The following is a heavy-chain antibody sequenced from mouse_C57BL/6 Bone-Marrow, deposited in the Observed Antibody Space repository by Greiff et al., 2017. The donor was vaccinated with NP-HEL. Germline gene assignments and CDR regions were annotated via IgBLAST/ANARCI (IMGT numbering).Heavy chain of an antibody. Sequence: VQLQQSGPVLVKPGASVKMSCKASGYTFTDYYMNWVKQSHGKSLEWIGVINPYNGGTSYNQKFKGKATLTVDKSSSTAYMELNSLTSEDSAVYYCARVYDYDVRRYFDYWGQGTTLTVSS. V-gene: IGHV1-19*01. CDR2: INPYNGGT. CDR3: ARVYDYDVRRYFDY. CDR1: GYTFTDYY. D-gene: IGHD2-4*01. J-gene: IGHJ2*01.